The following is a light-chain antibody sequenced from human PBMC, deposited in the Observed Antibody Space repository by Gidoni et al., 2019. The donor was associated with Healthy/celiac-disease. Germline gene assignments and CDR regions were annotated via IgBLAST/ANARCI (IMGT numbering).Light chain of an antibody. J-gene: IGKJ2*01. CDR2: DAS. Sequence: DIQMTQSPSSLSASVGDRVTITCQASQDISNYLNWYQQKPGKAPKLLIYDASNLETGVPSRFSGSGSGTDFTFTISSLQPEDIATYYCQQYDNLPHGYTFXQXTKLEIK. V-gene: IGKV1-33*01. CDR1: QDISNY. CDR3: QQYDNLPHGYT.